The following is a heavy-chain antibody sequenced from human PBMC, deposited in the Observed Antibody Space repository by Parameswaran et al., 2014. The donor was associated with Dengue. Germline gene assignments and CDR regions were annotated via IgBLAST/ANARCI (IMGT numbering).Heavy chain of an antibody. D-gene: IGHD2-15*01. V-gene: IGHV1-18*01. CDR3: ARGLGYCSDANCHQYFYHYMDV. Sequence: RLVRQAPGQGLEWMGWINAYNGYAHYAQKFQDRVTLTTDTSTSTAYMDVKSLRSDDTAVYYCARGLGYCSDANCHQYFYHYMDVWGKGTTVTVSS. CDR2: INAYNGYA. J-gene: IGHJ6*03.